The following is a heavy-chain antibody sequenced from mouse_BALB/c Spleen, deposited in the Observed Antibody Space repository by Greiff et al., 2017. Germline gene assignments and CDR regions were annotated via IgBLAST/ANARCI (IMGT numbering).Heavy chain of an antibody. CDR2: IYPGNVNT. Sequence: QVQLQQSGPELVKPGASVRISCKASGYTFTSYYIHWVKQRPGQGLEWIGWIYPGNVNTKYNEKFKGKATLTADKSSSTAYMQLSSLTSEDSAVYFCARGGYGAWFAYWGQGTLVTVSA. V-gene: IGHV1S56*01. CDR3: ARGGYGAWFAY. D-gene: IGHD2-2*01. J-gene: IGHJ3*01. CDR1: GYTFTSYY.